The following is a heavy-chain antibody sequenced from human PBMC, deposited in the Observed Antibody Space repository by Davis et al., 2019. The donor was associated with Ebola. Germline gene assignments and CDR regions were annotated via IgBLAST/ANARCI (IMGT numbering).Heavy chain of an antibody. J-gene: IGHJ4*02. V-gene: IGHV3-21*01. CDR2: ISSSSSYI. Sequence: GESLKISCAASGFTFSSYSMNWVRQAPGKGLEWVSSISSSSSYIYYADSVKGRFTISRDNAKNSLYLQMNSLRAEDTAVYYCARGTMGATTSYWGQGTLVTVSS. D-gene: IGHD1-26*01. CDR1: GFTFSSYS. CDR3: ARGTMGATTSY.